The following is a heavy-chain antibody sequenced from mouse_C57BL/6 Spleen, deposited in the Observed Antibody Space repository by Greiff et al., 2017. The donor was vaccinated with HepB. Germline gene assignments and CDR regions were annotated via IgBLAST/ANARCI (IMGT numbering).Heavy chain of an antibody. CDR1: GFTFSDYG. CDR3: ARRDYYGSGYFDV. D-gene: IGHD1-1*01. J-gene: IGHJ1*03. Sequence: VQLKESGGGLVKPGGSLKLSCAASGFTFSDYGMHWVRQAPEKGLEWVAYISSGSSTIYYADTVKGRFTISRDNAKNTLFLQMTSLRSEDTAMYYCARRDYYGSGYFDVWGTGTTVTVSS. CDR2: ISSGSSTI. V-gene: IGHV5-17*01.